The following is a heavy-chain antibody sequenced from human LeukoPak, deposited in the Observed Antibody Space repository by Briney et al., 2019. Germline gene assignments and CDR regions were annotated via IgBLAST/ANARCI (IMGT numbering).Heavy chain of an antibody. CDR2: IYYSGRT. D-gene: IGHD4-23*01. CDR3: ARELGGNSLAFDI. Sequence: SETLSLTCTVSGGSISSYYCSWIRQPPGKGLEWIGYIYYSGRTNYNPSLKSRVTISVDTSKNQFSLKLSSVTAADTAVYYCARELGGNSLAFDIWGQGTMVTVSS. CDR1: GGSISSYY. J-gene: IGHJ3*02. V-gene: IGHV4-59*01.